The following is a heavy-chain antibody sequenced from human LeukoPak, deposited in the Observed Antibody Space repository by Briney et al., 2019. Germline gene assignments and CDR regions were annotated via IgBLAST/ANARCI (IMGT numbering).Heavy chain of an antibody. V-gene: IGHV3-33*01. CDR3: ARDGRHNYNLDY. CDR1: GFTFNNHA. D-gene: IGHD4-11*01. CDR2: IWHDGSYK. Sequence: PGGSLGLSCAASGFTFNNHAMHWVRQAPGKGLEWVAMIWHDGSYKYYADSVTGRFTISRDDSQNTLYLQMNSLRAEDTAVYYCARDGRHNYNLDYWGHGTLVTVSS. J-gene: IGHJ4*01.